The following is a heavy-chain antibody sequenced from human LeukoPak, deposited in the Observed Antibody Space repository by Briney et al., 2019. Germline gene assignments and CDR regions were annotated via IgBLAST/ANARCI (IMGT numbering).Heavy chain of an antibody. D-gene: IGHD3-3*01. Sequence: PSETLSLTCTVSGGSISSYYWSWIRQPPGKGLEWIGYIYYSGSTNYNPSLKSRVTISVDTSKNQFSLKLSSVTAADTAVYYCARSGYYDFWSGYFWFDPWGQGTLVTVSS. CDR1: GGSISSYY. V-gene: IGHV4-59*01. CDR2: IYYSGST. CDR3: ARSGYYDFWSGYFWFDP. J-gene: IGHJ5*02.